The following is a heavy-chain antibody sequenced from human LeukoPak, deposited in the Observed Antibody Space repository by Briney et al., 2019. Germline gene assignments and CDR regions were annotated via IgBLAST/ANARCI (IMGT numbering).Heavy chain of an antibody. CDR2: ISGSGAST. Sequence: GGSLRLSCAASGFTFSSYVMGWVRQAPGKGLEWVSSISGSGASTYYADSVRGRFIISRDNSKDTLYLQMNSLRADDTAIYYCAKGSSYSSGYYFDYWGQGTLVTVSS. D-gene: IGHD6-19*01. CDR1: GFTFSSYV. V-gene: IGHV3-23*01. CDR3: AKGSSYSSGYYFDY. J-gene: IGHJ4*02.